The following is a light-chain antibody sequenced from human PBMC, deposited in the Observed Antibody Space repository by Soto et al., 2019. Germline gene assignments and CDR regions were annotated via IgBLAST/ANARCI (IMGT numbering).Light chain of an antibody. J-gene: IGKJ4*01. Sequence: DIVMTQSPDSLAVSLGERATINCKSSQSVLHSSDNKNYLTWYQQKPGQPPKLLISWASTRESGVPDRFSGSESGTDFTPTISSLQAEDVAVYYCQQYYSVPLTFGGGTKVEIK. V-gene: IGKV4-1*01. CDR2: WAS. CDR3: QQYYSVPLT. CDR1: QSVLHSSDNKNY.